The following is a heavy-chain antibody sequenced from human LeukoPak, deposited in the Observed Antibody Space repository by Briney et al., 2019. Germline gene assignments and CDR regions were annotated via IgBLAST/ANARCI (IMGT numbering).Heavy chain of an antibody. V-gene: IGHV4-61*02. J-gene: IGHJ4*02. Sequence: PSQTLSLTCTASGVSISSGDYYWTWIRQPAGKGLEWIGRIYTSGGTNYNPSLKSRVTISVDTSKNQFSLNLTSVTAADTAVYYCARDRHSSGWTYFDYWGQGTLVTVSS. D-gene: IGHD6-19*01. CDR3: ARDRHSSGWTYFDY. CDR1: GVSISSGDYY. CDR2: IYTSGGT.